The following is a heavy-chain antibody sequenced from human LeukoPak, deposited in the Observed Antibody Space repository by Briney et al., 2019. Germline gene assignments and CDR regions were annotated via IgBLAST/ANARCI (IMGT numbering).Heavy chain of an antibody. D-gene: IGHD2-2*01. Sequence: PSETLSLTCTVSGGSISSSSYYWGWIRQPPGKGLEWIGSIYYSGSTYYNPSLKSRVTISVDTSKSQFSLKLGSVTAADTAVYYCARGRYCSSSSCPAPFDYWGQGTLVTVSS. J-gene: IGHJ4*02. CDR2: IYYSGST. V-gene: IGHV4-39*07. CDR3: ARGRYCSSSSCPAPFDY. CDR1: GGSISSSSYY.